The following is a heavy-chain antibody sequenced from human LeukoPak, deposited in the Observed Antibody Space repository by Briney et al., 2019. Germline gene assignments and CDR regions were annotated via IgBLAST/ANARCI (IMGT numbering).Heavy chain of an antibody. D-gene: IGHD4-17*01. CDR2: ASYDGGNK. Sequence: GGSLRLSCAASGFALSMYTLHWVRQAPGKGLECVAIASYDGGNKYYADSVKGRFTISRDNSKNTLYLQMSSLRADDTAVYYCSKKGQSEDYGKPGWGQXXLVXVSS. V-gene: IGHV3-30-3*02. CDR1: GFALSMYT. CDR3: SKKGQSEDYGKPG. J-gene: IGHJ1*01.